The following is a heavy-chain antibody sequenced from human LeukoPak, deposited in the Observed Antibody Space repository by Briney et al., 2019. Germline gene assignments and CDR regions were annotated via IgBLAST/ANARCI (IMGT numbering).Heavy chain of an antibody. D-gene: IGHD3-3*01. CDR1: GYTFTSYY. CDR3: ARLRYDFWSGYYSYYFDY. J-gene: IGHJ4*02. CDR2: INPSGGST. V-gene: IGHV1-46*03. Sequence: ASVKVSCKASGYTFTSYYMHWVRQAPGQGLEWMGIINPSGGSTRYAQKFQGRVTMTRDTSTSTVYMELSSLRSEDTAVYYCARLRYDFWSGYYSYYFDYWGQGTLVTVSS.